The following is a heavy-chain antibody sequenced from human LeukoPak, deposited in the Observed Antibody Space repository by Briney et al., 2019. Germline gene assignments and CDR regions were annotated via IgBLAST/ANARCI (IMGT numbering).Heavy chain of an antibody. CDR2: ISGSGGST. CDR3: AKFPRELGPLYYFDY. V-gene: IGHV3-23*01. Sequence: GGSLRLSCAASGLTFSSYAMSWVRQAPGKGLEWVSAISGSGGSTYYADSVKGRFTISRDNSKNTLYLQMNSLRAEDTAVYYCAKFPRELGPLYYFDYWGQGTLVTVSS. J-gene: IGHJ4*02. CDR1: GLTFSSYA. D-gene: IGHD3-10*01.